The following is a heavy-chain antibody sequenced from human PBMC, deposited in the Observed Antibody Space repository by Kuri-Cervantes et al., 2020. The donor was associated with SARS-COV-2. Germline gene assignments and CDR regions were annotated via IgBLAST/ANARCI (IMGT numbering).Heavy chain of an antibody. CDR1: GGSISSYY. CDR3: ARATTYYDFWSGYSLDY. V-gene: IGHV4-59*01. J-gene: IGHJ4*02. Sequence: ESLKISCTVSGGSISSYYWSWIRQPPGKGLEWIGYIYYSGSTNYNPSLKSRVTISVDTSKNQFSLKLSSVTAADTAVYYCARATTYYDFWSGYSLDYWGQGTLVTVSS. CDR2: IYYSGST. D-gene: IGHD3-3*01.